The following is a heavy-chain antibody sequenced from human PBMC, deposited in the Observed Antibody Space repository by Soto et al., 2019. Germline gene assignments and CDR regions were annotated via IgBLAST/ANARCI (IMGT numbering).Heavy chain of an antibody. CDR3: ARLSTSAGRRDLAC. V-gene: IGHV3-7*01. CDR2: MNQDGSES. Sequence: EVQLVESGGGLVQPGGSLRLSCAASGFSLSSYWMSWVRQAPGKGLEWVANMNQDGSESDYVGSVKGRFTFTRDNAKNSLYLQMNSLRAEDTAVYYCARLSTSAGRRDLACWGQRTLVTVSS. CDR1: GFSLSSYW. J-gene: IGHJ4*02.